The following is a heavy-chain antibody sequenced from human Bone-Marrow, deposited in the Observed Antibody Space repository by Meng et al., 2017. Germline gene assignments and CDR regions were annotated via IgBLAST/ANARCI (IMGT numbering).Heavy chain of an antibody. D-gene: IGHD4-11*01. Sequence: QVQLQQCGAGLFKPSETLSLPWVVSGGSLIDYYWSWIRQPPGKGLEWIGEINHSGSTNYNPSLESRATISVDTSQNNLSLKLSSVTAADSAVYYCARGPTTMAHDFDYWGQGTLVTVSS. CDR1: GGSLIDYY. CDR2: INHSGST. V-gene: IGHV4-34*01. J-gene: IGHJ4*02. CDR3: ARGPTTMAHDFDY.